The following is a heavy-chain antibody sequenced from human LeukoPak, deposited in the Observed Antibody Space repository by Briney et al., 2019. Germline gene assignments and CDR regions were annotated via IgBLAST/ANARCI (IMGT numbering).Heavy chain of an antibody. D-gene: IGHD1-26*01. J-gene: IGHJ4*02. CDR3: ARGRFSAPQRSSQPLRGPFDY. CDR2: ISSSSSYI. CDR1: GFTFSSYA. Sequence: GGSLRLSCAASGFTFSSYAMSWVRQAPGKGLEWVSSISSSSSYIYYADSVKGRFTISRDNAKNSLYLQMNSLRAEDTAVYYCARGRFSAPQRSSQPLRGPFDYWGQGTLVTVSS. V-gene: IGHV3-21*01.